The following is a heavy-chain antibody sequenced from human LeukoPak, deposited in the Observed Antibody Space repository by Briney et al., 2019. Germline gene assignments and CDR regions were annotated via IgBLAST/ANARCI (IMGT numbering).Heavy chain of an antibody. D-gene: IGHD2-8*02. CDR2: IKQDGSEK. CDR1: GFIFGSYW. CDR3: VRAPATNEWRCMDY. Sequence: GGSLRLSCTTSGFIFGSYWMGWVRQAPGKGLEWVANIKQDGSEKRYVDPVKGRFTISRDNAKNSLYLQMNSLRAEDTGVYYCVRAPATNEWRCMDYWGQGTLVTVSS. J-gene: IGHJ4*02. V-gene: IGHV3-7*01.